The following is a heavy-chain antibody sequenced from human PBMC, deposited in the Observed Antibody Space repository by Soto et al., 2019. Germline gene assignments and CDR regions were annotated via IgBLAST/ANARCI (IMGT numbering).Heavy chain of an antibody. CDR2: IDHSGST. Sequence: QVQLQQCGAGLLKPSETLSLSCAVYGGSFSGYYWSWIRQAPGKGLEWIGEIDHSGSTNYNQSLKSRVTIAVDTSKNQFSLKLSSVTAADTAVYYCARGDVLLWFGETPYYYYGMDVWGQGTTVTVSS. CDR1: GGSFSGYY. D-gene: IGHD3-10*01. J-gene: IGHJ6*02. CDR3: ARGDVLLWFGETPYYYYGMDV. V-gene: IGHV4-34*01.